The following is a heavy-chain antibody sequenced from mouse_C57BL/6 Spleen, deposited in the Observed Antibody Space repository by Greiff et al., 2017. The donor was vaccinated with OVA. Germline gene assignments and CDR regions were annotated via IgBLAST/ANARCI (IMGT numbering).Heavy chain of an antibody. CDR1: GFTFSDYY. V-gene: IGHV5-16*01. Sequence: EVQVVESEGGLVQPGRSMKLSCTASGFTFSDYYMAWVRQVPEKGLEWVANINYDGSSTYYLDSLKSRFIISRDNAKNILYLQMSSLKSEDTATYYCARDYDYEGRYYAMDYWGQGTSVTVSS. CDR3: ARDYDYEGRYYAMDY. J-gene: IGHJ4*01. D-gene: IGHD2-4*01. CDR2: INYDGSST.